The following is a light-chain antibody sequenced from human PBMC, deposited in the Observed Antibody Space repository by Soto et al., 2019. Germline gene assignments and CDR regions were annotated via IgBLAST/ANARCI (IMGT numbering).Light chain of an antibody. CDR3: AAWDDSLSVLV. Sequence: QSVLTQPPSASGTPGQRVTISCSGSSSNIGSNYVYWYQQLPRTAPKLLIYRNNQRPSGVPDRFSGSKSGTSASLAISGLRSEDEADYYCAAWDDSLSVLVFGGGTKLTVL. CDR2: RNN. V-gene: IGLV1-47*01. CDR1: SSNIGSNY. J-gene: IGLJ2*01.